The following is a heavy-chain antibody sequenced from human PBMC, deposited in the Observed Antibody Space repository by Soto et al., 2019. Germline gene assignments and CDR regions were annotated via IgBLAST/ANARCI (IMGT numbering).Heavy chain of an antibody. CDR3: AREFSTVTNYGMDV. V-gene: IGHV4-59*01. CDR2: FYYSGST. Sequence: SETLSLTCTVSGGSISMYYWSWILQPPWKGLEWIGYFYYSGSTNYNPSLKSRVTISVDTSKNQFSLKLSSVTAADTAVYYCAREFSTVTNYGMDVWGQGTTVTVSS. D-gene: IGHD4-17*01. CDR1: GGSISMYY. J-gene: IGHJ6*02.